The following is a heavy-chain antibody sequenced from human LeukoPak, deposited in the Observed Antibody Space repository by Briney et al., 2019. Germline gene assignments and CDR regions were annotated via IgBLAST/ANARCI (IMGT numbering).Heavy chain of an antibody. J-gene: IGHJ4*02. CDR1: GFTFSSYS. CDR2: ISSSGSTI. V-gene: IGHV3-48*04. CDR3: AREKPFYDSSGYYYPIAFDY. D-gene: IGHD3-22*01. Sequence: PGGSLRLSCAASGFTFSSYSMNWVRQAPGKGLEWVSYISSSGSTIYYADSVKGRFTISRDNAKNSLYLQMNSLRAEDTALYYCAREKPFYDSSGYYYPIAFDYWGQGTLVTVSS.